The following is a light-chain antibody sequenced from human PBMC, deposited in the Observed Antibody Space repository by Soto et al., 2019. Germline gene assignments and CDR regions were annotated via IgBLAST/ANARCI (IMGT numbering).Light chain of an antibody. CDR2: EVS. CDR1: SSDVGGYTY. V-gene: IGLV2-14*01. Sequence: QSALTQPASVSGSPGQSITISCTGTSSDVGGYTYVSWYQQHPGRAPKLMIYEVSNWPSGVSNRFSGSKSGNTASLTISGLQAEDEADYYCSSYTTRNTVLFGGGTKLTVL. CDR3: SSYTTRNTVL. J-gene: IGLJ2*01.